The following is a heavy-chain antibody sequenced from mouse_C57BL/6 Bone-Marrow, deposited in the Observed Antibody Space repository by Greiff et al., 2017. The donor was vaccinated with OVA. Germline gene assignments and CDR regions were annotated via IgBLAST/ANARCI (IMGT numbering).Heavy chain of an antibody. CDR2: IYPRSGNT. V-gene: IGHV1-81*01. D-gene: IGHD1-1*01. CDR3: ARQVLRIMDY. Sequence: QVQLKQSGAELARPGASVKLSCKASGYTFTSYGISWVKQRTGQGLEWIGEIYPRSGNTYYNEKFKGKATLTADKSSSTAYMELRSLTSEDSAVYFCARQVLRIMDYWGQGTSVTVSS. J-gene: IGHJ4*01. CDR1: GYTFTSYG.